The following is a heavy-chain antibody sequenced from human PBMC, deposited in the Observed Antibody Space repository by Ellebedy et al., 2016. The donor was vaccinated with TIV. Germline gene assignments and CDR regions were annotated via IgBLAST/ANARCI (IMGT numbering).Heavy chain of an antibody. CDR3: AISFGSGSSYYYFDY. CDR1: GFTFSTYG. CDR2: ISRSSTLV. Sequence: GESLKISCAASGFTFSTYGMSWVRQAPGKGLEWISYISRSSTLVYYADSVKGRFSISRDNARNSLYLQMKSLRDDDTAVYYCAISFGSGSSYYYFDYWGQGTLVTVSS. D-gene: IGHD3-10*01. J-gene: IGHJ4*02. V-gene: IGHV3-48*02.